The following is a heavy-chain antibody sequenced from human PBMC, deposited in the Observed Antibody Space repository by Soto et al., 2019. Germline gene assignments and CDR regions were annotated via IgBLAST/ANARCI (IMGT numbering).Heavy chain of an antibody. Sequence: PSETLSLTCTVSGGSISSYYWSWIRQPAGKGLEWIGRIYTSGSTNYNPSLKSRVTMSVDTSKNQFSLKLSSVTAADTAVYYCARDQRDSSGDLTYYYGMDVWGQGTTVTVSS. CDR1: GGSISSYY. V-gene: IGHV4-4*07. CDR2: IYTSGST. CDR3: ARDQRDSSGDLTYYYGMDV. D-gene: IGHD3-22*01. J-gene: IGHJ6*02.